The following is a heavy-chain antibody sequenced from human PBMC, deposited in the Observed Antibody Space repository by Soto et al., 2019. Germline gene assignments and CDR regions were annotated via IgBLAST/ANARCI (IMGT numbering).Heavy chain of an antibody. Sequence: PGGSLRLSCAASGFTFSSYGMHWVRQAPGKGLEWVAVIWYDGSNKYYADSVKGRFTISRDNSKNTLYLQMNSLRAEDTAVYYCARDHRPYYDILTGPFDYWGQGTLVTVSS. CDR2: IWYDGSNK. CDR1: GFTFSSYG. D-gene: IGHD3-9*01. V-gene: IGHV3-33*01. CDR3: ARDHRPYYDILTGPFDY. J-gene: IGHJ4*02.